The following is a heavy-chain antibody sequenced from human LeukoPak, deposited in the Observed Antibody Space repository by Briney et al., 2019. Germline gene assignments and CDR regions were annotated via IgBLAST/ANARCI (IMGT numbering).Heavy chain of an antibody. D-gene: IGHD6-13*01. V-gene: IGHV4-34*01. CDR1: GGSFSGYY. Sequence: SETLSLTCAVCGGSFSGYYWSWIRQPPGKGLEWIGEINHSGSTNYNPSLKSRVTISVDTSKNQFSLKLSSVTAADTAVYYCARGRPYSSSWYPYQHWGQGTLVTVSS. CDR3: ARGRPYSSSWYPYQH. CDR2: INHSGST. J-gene: IGHJ1*01.